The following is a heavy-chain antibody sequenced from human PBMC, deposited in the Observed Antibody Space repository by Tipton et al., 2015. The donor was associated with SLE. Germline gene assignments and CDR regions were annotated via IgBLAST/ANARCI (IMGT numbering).Heavy chain of an antibody. CDR2: IYPGDSDT. D-gene: IGHD3-3*01. CDR3: ARALTIVGVVDAFDI. CDR1: GYSFTSYW. J-gene: IGHJ3*02. Sequence: QLVQSGPEVKKPGESLKISCKGSGYSFTSYWIGWVRQMPGKGLEWMGIIYPGDSDTRYSPSFQGQATISADKSISTAYLQWSSLKASDTAMYYCARALTIVGVVDAFDIWGQGTMDTVSS. V-gene: IGHV5-51*03.